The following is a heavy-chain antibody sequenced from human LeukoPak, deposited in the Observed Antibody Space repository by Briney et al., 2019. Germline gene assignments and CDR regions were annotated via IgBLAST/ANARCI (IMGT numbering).Heavy chain of an antibody. CDR1: GFIFSTNE. V-gene: IGHV3-74*01. J-gene: IGHJ3*02. Sequence: GGSLRLSCAASGFIFSTNETHWVRQAPGKGLVWVSRIFNDGTNRGYADSVKGRFTISRDNAKNTLYLQMNSLTGEDTAVYYCARGGVPGAYDIWGQGTMVTVS. CDR2: IFNDGTNR. CDR3: ARGGVPGAYDI. D-gene: IGHD1-26*01.